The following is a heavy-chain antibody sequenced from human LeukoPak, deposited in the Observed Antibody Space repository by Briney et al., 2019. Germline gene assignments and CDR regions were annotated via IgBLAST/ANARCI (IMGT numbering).Heavy chain of an antibody. CDR2: ITSSGTYI. CDR3: ARANDYGIFDY. V-gene: IGHV3-21*01. J-gene: IGHJ4*02. Sequence: GGSLKLSCATSGFTFNNYNMNWVRQAPGRALEWVSSITSSGTYIFYADSVKGRFTISRDNAKNPLYLQMNSLRAEDTAVYYCARANDYGIFDYWGQGTLVTVSS. D-gene: IGHD4-17*01. CDR1: GFTFNNYN.